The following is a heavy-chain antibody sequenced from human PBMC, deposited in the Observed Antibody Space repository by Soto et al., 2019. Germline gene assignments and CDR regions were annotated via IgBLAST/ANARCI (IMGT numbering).Heavy chain of an antibody. Sequence: QITLKESGPTLVKPTQTLTLTCTFSGFSLSTSGVGVGWIRQPPGKALEWLALIYWDDDKRHSPSLKSRLTITKDTSKNQVVLTMTNMDPVDTATYYCAHIPRLRWYYGMDVWGQGTTVTVSS. CDR3: AHIPRLRWYYGMDV. CDR1: GFSLSTSGVG. D-gene: IGHD5-12*01. J-gene: IGHJ6*02. CDR2: IYWDDDK. V-gene: IGHV2-5*02.